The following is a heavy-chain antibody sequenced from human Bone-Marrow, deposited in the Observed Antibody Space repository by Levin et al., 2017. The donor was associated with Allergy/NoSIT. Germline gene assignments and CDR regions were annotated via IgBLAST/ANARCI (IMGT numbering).Heavy chain of an antibody. Sequence: LSLPCAASGFPFRSSAMSWVRQAPGKGLEWVSSISAGDASTYYTDSVKGRLTVSRDNSKNTLYLQMNSLRAEDTALYYCAKVRRGLDAFDIWGQGTMVTVSS. V-gene: IGHV3-23*01. CDR2: ISAGDAST. CDR1: GFPFRSSA. CDR3: AKVRRGLDAFDI. D-gene: IGHD3/OR15-3a*01. J-gene: IGHJ3*02.